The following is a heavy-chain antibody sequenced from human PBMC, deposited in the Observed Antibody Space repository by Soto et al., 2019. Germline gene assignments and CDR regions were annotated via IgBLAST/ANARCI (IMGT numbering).Heavy chain of an antibody. CDR3: AQDHDEWELSFDD. CDR2: ISYDGSNK. J-gene: IGHJ4*02. Sequence: QVQLVESGGGVVQPGRSLRLSCAASGFTFSSYGMHWVRQAPGKGLEWVAVISYDGSNKYYADSVKGRFTISRDNSKNTLHLKMNSLSAEDTAVYYCAQDHDEWELSFDDWGQGTLVTVSS. D-gene: IGHD1-26*01. V-gene: IGHV3-30*18. CDR1: GFTFSSYG.